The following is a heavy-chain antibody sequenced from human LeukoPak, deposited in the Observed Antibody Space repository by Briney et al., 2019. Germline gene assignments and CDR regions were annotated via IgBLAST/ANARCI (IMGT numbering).Heavy chain of an antibody. CDR1: GYSSTNYG. CDR2: VSGINGNT. J-gene: IGHJ4*02. V-gene: IGHV1-18*01. Sequence: ASVKVSCKTSGYSSTNYGISWVRQAPGKGLEWMGWVSGINGNTKYAQSLQGRVLMTTDTSTTTGHMELRSLRSDDTAVYFCARVQDADMIVEDFWGQGTLVIVSS. CDR3: ARVQDADMIVEDF. D-gene: IGHD3-22*01.